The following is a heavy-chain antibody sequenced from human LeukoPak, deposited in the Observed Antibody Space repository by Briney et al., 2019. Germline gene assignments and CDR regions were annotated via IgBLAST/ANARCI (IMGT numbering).Heavy chain of an antibody. J-gene: IGHJ6*03. Sequence: SETLSLTCTVSGGSISSSNYYWGWIRQPPGKGLEWIGSMYYSGSTFHNPSLKSRVAIAVDTSKNQFSLKLTSVTAADTAVYYCARGSVRYYYYHMDVWGKGTTVTVSS. CDR1: GGSISSSNYY. CDR3: ARGSVRYYYYHMDV. CDR2: MYYSGST. V-gene: IGHV4-39*07. D-gene: IGHD3-3*01.